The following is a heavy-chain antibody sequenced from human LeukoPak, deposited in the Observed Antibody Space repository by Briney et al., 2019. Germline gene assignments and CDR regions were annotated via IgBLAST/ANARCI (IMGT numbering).Heavy chain of an antibody. Sequence: GGSLRLSCAASGFTFANYPMNWVRQAPGKGLEWVSDISGSGGNTHYADSVKGRSTISRDNSKNTLYLQMNSLRAEDTAIYYCAKERITTTAFDYWGQGTLVTVSS. D-gene: IGHD4-17*01. CDR3: AKERITTTAFDY. V-gene: IGHV3-23*01. CDR2: ISGSGGNT. J-gene: IGHJ4*02. CDR1: GFTFANYP.